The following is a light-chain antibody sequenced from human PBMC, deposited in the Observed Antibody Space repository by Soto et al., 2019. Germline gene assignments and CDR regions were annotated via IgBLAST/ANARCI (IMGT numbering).Light chain of an antibody. CDR2: HGSDGSH. Sequence: QSVLTQSPSATASPGASAKLTCTLSSGDSTYPIAWHQQQPEKAPRFLITHGSDGSHRKVDRIPDSFSGSTSRAKRYLTNSGHQSEDEADEYCKTCGNRTVVFGRGTKLTVL. J-gene: IGLJ2*01. V-gene: IGLV4-69*01. CDR3: KTCGNRTVV. CDR1: SGDSTYP.